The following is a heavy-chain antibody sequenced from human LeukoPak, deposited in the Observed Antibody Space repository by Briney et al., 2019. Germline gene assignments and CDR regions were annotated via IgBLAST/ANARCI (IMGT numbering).Heavy chain of an antibody. V-gene: IGHV3-30*02. J-gene: IGHJ3*02. CDR2: IRYDGSNK. Sequence: GGSLRLSCAASGFTFSSYGMHWVRQAPGKGLEWVAFIRYDGSNKYYADSVKGRFTISRDNSKNTLYLQMNGLRAEDTAVYYCAKDGRQRAFDIWGQGTMVTVSS. CDR1: GFTFSSYG. D-gene: IGHD2-15*01. CDR3: AKDGRQRAFDI.